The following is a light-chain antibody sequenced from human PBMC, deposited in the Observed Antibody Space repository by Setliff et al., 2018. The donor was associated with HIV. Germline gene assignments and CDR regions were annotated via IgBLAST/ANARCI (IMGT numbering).Light chain of an antibody. CDR2: GVF. V-gene: IGLV2-14*01. J-gene: IGLJ2*01. CDR1: SSDVGGFNY. CDR3: SSYSSSSTSPYLV. Sequence: QSALTQPASMSRSPGQSITISCTGTSSDVGGFNYVSWYQSRPGKAPQLMIYGVFNRPSGVSNRFSGSKSGNTASLTISGLQAEDEADYYCSSYSSSSTSPYLVFGGGTKVTVL.